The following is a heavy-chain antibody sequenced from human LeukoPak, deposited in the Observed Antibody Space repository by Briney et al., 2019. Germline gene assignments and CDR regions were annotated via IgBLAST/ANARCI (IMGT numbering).Heavy chain of an antibody. J-gene: IGHJ6*02. Sequence: GASVKVSCKASGYTFISYDINWVRQATGQGLEWMGWINPNSGGTNYAQKFQGWVTMTRDTSISTAYMELSRLRSDDTAVYYCAREEIDDFWSGYYTVNYGMDVWGQGATVTVSS. V-gene: IGHV1-2*04. D-gene: IGHD3-3*01. CDR2: INPNSGGT. CDR1: GYTFISYD. CDR3: AREEIDDFWSGYYTVNYGMDV.